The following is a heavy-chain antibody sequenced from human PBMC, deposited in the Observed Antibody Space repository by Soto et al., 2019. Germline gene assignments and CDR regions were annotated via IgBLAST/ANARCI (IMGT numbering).Heavy chain of an antibody. CDR3: VIYQEDDGIRGVRSVSALLRNRTTDP. J-gene: IGHJ5*02. CDR1: SVSRVSYC. Sequence: LCHRCSVFSVSRVSYCFRCLSPQPRKGLEWIGYIYYSGSTNYNPSLKSRVTISVDTSKNQFSLKLSSVTAADTAVYYCVIYQEDDGIRGVRSVSALLRNRTTDP. V-gene: IGHV4-59*08. CDR2: IYYSGST. D-gene: IGHD3-10*01.